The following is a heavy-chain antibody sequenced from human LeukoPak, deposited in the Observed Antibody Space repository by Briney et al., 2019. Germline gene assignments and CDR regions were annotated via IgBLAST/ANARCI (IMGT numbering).Heavy chain of an antibody. V-gene: IGHV4-4*09. CDR2: IYTSGST. CDR3: ARLRSSSWYALNYYYYYMDV. Sequence: SETLSLTCTVSGGSISSYYWSWIRQPPGKGLEWIGYIYTSGSTNYNPALKSRVTISVDTSKNQSSLKLSSVTAADTAVYYCARLRSSSWYALNYYYYYMDVWGKGTTVTVSS. J-gene: IGHJ6*03. D-gene: IGHD6-13*01. CDR1: GGSISSYY.